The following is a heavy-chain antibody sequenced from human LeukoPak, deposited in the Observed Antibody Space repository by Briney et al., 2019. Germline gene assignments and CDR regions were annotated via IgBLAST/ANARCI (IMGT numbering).Heavy chain of an antibody. V-gene: IGHV3-23*01. J-gene: IGHJ4*02. CDR3: AKIGSSSPIDY. D-gene: IGHD6-13*01. CDR1: GFTFSSYA. Sequence: GGSLRLSSAASGFTFSSYAISWVRQAPGKGLEWVSAISGSGGSTYYADSVKGRFTISRDNSKNTLYLQMNSLRAEDTAVYYCAKIGSSSPIDYWGQGTLVTVSS. CDR2: ISGSGGST.